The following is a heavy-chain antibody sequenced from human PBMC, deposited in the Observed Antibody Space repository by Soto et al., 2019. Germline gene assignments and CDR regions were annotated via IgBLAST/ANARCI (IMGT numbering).Heavy chain of an antibody. CDR3: AREIYDYGDYAWFDP. J-gene: IGHJ5*02. CDR1: GGSISSYY. Sequence: SETLSLTCTVSGGSISSYYWSWIRQPPGKGLEWIGYIYYSGSTNYNPSLKSRVTISVDTSKNQFSLKPSSVTAADTAVYYCAREIYDYGDYAWFDPWGQGTLVTVSS. D-gene: IGHD4-17*01. CDR2: IYYSGST. V-gene: IGHV4-59*01.